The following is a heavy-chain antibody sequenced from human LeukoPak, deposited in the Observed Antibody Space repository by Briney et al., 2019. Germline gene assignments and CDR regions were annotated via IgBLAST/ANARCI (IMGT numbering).Heavy chain of an antibody. D-gene: IGHD2-21*02. CDR1: GGSISNYY. CDR3: ARQGVATAIDY. Sequence: SETLSLTCTVSGGSISNYYWSWGRQPAGGGVGWIGRSSASGNTNSHPSLKSRVTMSVDTPMNLFALKLSSVTAADTAVYYCARQGVATAIDYWGQGTLVTVSS. V-gene: IGHV4-4*07. CDR2: SSASGNT. J-gene: IGHJ4*02.